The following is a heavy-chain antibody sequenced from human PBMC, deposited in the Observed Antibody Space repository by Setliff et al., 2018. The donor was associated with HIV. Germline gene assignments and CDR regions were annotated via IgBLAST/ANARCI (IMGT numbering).Heavy chain of an antibody. CDR1: GFSFSSYA. Sequence: PGGSLRLSCAASGFSFSSYAMHWVRQAPGKGLEWVSVITGSGGSTTYADSVKGRFTISRDNAKNTLYLQMNSLRAEDTAVYYCARGGSNSWSPFDYWGQGTLVTVSS. D-gene: IGHD6-13*01. CDR3: ARGGSNSWSPFDY. CDR2: ITGSGGST. J-gene: IGHJ4*02. V-gene: IGHV3-74*01.